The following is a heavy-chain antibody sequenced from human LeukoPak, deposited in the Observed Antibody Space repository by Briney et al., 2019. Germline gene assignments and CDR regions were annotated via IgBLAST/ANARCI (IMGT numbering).Heavy chain of an antibody. CDR1: GFSFSSYS. Sequence: GGSLRLSCAASGFSFSSYSMNWVRQAPGKGLEWVSYITSSSSTMHYADAVKGRFAISRDNAKNSLYLQMNSLRAEDTAVYYCARKSGSSGYPFDYWGQGTLATVSS. V-gene: IGHV3-48*01. J-gene: IGHJ4*02. D-gene: IGHD3-22*01. CDR2: ITSSSSTM. CDR3: ARKSGSSGYPFDY.